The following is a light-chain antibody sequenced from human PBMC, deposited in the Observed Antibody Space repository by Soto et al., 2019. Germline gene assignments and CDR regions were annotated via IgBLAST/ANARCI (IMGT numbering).Light chain of an antibody. CDR2: DDN. CDR3: SSYAGSDNPYV. Sequence: QSVLTQPPSVSAAPGQKVTISCSGSSSNIGGNSVSWYQQLPGTAPKLLIYDDNERPSGIPDRFSGSKSGNTASLTVSGLQAEDEADYYSSSYAGSDNPYVFGTGTKVTVL. J-gene: IGLJ1*01. V-gene: IGLV1-51*01. CDR1: SSNIGGNS.